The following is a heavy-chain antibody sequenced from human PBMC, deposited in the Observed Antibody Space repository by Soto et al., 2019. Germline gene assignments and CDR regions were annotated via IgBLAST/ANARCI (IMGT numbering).Heavy chain of an antibody. J-gene: IGHJ6*04. Sequence: PGESLKISCKGSGYSFTSYWIGWVRQMPGKGLEWMGIIYPGNSDTRYSPSFQGQVTISADKSISTAYLQWSSLKVSDTAIYYCARRFPYYDSSGTGTYYYYGMDVWGEGTTVTVSS. D-gene: IGHD3-22*01. V-gene: IGHV5-51*01. CDR2: IYPGNSDT. CDR3: ARRFPYYDSSGTGTYYYYGMDV. CDR1: GYSFTSYW.